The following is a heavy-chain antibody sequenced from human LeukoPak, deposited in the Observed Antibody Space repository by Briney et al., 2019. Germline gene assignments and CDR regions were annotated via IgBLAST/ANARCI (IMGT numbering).Heavy chain of an antibody. CDR3: ARGVTTFGVVD. Sequence: SETLSLTCTVSGGSISSYYWSWIRQPPGKGLEWIGYIYYSGSTNYNPSLKSRVTISVDTSKNQFSLKLSSVTAADTAVYYCARGVTTFGVVDWGQGTMVTVSS. CDR2: IYYSGST. D-gene: IGHD3-3*01. J-gene: IGHJ3*01. V-gene: IGHV4-59*01. CDR1: GGSISSYY.